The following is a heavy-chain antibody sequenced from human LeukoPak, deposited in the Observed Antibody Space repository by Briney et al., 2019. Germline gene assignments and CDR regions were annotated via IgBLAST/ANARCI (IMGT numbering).Heavy chain of an antibody. CDR3: ARDPYSNYFDY. CDR1: GYTFTGYY. D-gene: IGHD4-11*01. Sequence: ASVKVSCKASGYTFTGYYMHWVRQAPGQGLEWMGWINPNSGGTNYAQKFQGRVTMTRDTSISTTYMELSRLRSDDTAVYFCARDPYSNYFDYWGQGTLVTVSS. V-gene: IGHV1-2*02. J-gene: IGHJ4*02. CDR2: INPNSGGT.